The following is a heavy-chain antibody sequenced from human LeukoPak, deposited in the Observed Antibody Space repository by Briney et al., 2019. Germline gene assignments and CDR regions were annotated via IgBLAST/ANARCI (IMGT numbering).Heavy chain of an antibody. V-gene: IGHV3-21*01. D-gene: IGHD6-6*01. CDR2: ISTSGSYI. CDR3: ARDHLAPYFASYSSSSGTFDY. J-gene: IGHJ4*02. Sequence: PGGSLRLSCAASGFIFSSYSTNWVRQAPGKGLEWVSSISTSGSYIYYADSVKGRFTISRDNATNSLSLQMNSLRAEDTAVYYCARDHLAPYFASYSSSSGTFDYWGQGTLVTVSS. CDR1: GFIFSSYS.